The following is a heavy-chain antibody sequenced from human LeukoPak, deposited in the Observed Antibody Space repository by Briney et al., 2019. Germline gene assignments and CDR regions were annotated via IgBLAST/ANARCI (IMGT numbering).Heavy chain of an antibody. Sequence: ASVKASCKASGYAFTSYVINWVGQATGHGLEWMGWMNANSGNTGYAQKFQGRVTMTRNTSISTAYMELSSLRSEDPAVYYCARFCVGRQGENWFDPWGQGTLVTVSS. D-gene: IGHD1-26*01. J-gene: IGHJ5*02. CDR1: GYAFTSYV. CDR2: MNANSGNT. CDR3: ARFCVGRQGENWFDP. V-gene: IGHV1-8*01.